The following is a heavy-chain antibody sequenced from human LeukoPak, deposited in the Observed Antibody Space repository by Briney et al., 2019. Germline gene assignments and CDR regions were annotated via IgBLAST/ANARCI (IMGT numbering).Heavy chain of an antibody. Sequence: PGGSLRLSCAASGFTFSNAWMNWVRQAPGKGLEWVGRIKSKTDGGTTDYAAPVKGRFTISRDGSKNTLYLQMNSLKTEDTAVYYCTTDPYQIQLWLEGVDYWGQGTLVTVSS. V-gene: IGHV3-15*07. D-gene: IGHD5-18*01. J-gene: IGHJ4*02. CDR3: TTDPYQIQLWLEGVDY. CDR2: IKSKTDGGTT. CDR1: GFTFSNAW.